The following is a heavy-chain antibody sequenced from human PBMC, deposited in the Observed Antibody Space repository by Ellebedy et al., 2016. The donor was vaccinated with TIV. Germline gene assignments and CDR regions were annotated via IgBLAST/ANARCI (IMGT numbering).Heavy chain of an antibody. D-gene: IGHD1-26*01. V-gene: IGHV1-69*06. J-gene: IGHJ3*02. CDR3: ASWGGPSGSYLAFAFDI. Sequence: SVKVSXKASRGTFSSYAISWVRQAPGQGLEWMGGIIPIFGTANYAQKFQGRVTITADKSTSTAYMKLSSLRSEDTAVYYCASWGGPSGSYLAFAFDIWGQGTMVTVSS. CDR2: IIPIFGTA. CDR1: RGTFSSYA.